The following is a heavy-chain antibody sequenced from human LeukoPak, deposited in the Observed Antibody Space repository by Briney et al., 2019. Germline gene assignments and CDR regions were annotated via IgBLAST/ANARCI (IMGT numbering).Heavy chain of an antibody. CDR2: IKEDGSAK. D-gene: IGHD3-10*01. J-gene: IGHJ4*02. Sequence: GGSRRLSCAVSGFTFSSFWMSWVRKSPGEGREGVAYIKEDGSAKYCVDSVKARITISTDNAQNSLYLHMDSLRAEDTAVYYCARTYFYDSGPSSGWGQFDYWGQGTLVTVSS. CDR1: GFTFSSFW. V-gene: IGHV3-7*03. CDR3: ARTYFYDSGPSSGWGQFDY.